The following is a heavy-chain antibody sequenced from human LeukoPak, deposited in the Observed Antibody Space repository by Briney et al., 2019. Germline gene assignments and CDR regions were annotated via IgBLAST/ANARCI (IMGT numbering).Heavy chain of an antibody. CDR3: ARHRGYIDI. D-gene: IGHD5-18*01. V-gene: IGHV3-48*01. J-gene: IGHJ3*02. Sequence: GGSLRLSCAASGFTFSSYSMSWVRQAPGKGLEWVSYISSSSSTIYYADSVKGRFTISRDNAKNSLYLQMSSLRAEDTAVYYCARHRGYIDIWGQGTMVTVSS. CDR1: GFTFSSYS. CDR2: ISSSSSTI.